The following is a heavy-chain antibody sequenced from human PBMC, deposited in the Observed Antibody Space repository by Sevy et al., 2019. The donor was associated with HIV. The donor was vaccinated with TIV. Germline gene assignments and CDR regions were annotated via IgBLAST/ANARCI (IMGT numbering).Heavy chain of an antibody. CDR2: TYYRSKWYN. V-gene: IGHV6-1*01. J-gene: IGHJ6*02. Sequence: KQSQTLSLTCAISGDSVSSNSAAWNWIRQSPSRGLEWLGRTYYRSKWYNDYAVSVKSRITIDPDTSKNQFSLQLNSVTPEDTAVYYCAREGIERGGEDYYYGMDVWGQGTTVTVSS. D-gene: IGHD6-13*01. CDR1: GDSVSSNSAA. CDR3: AREGIERGGEDYYYGMDV.